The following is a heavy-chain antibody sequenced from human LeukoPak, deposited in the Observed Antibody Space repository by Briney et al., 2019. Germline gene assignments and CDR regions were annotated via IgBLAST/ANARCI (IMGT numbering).Heavy chain of an antibody. CDR1: GGSFSGYY. Sequence: SETLSFTCAVYGGSFSGYYWSWIRQPPGKGLEWIGEINHSGSTNYNPSLKSRVTISVDTSKNQFSLKLSSVTAADTAVYYCARSFVVVTATHPFDYWGQGTLVTVSS. V-gene: IGHV4-34*01. CDR3: ARSFVVVTATHPFDY. J-gene: IGHJ4*02. D-gene: IGHD2-21*02. CDR2: INHSGST.